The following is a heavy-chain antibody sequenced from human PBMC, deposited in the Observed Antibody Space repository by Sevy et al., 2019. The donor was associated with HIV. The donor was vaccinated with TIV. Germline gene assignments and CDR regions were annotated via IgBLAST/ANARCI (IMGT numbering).Heavy chain of an antibody. CDR1: GGTFSSYA. CDR2: LIPILGTA. J-gene: IGHJ6*02. D-gene: IGHD1-26*01. Sequence: ASVKVSCKASGGTFSSYAISWVRQAPGQGLEWMGGLIPILGTANYAQKFQGRVTITADESTSTAYMELSSLRSEDTAVYYCAREISGIVGASSPYYYYGMDVWGQGTTVTVSS. CDR3: AREISGIVGASSPYYYYGMDV. V-gene: IGHV1-69*13.